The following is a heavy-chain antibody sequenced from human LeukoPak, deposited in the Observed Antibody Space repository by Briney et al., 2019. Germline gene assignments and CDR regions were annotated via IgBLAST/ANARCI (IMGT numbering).Heavy chain of an antibody. Sequence: ASVKVSCKDSGYTFTSYGISWVRQAPGQGLEWMGWISAYNGNTNYAQNPQGRVTMTTDTSTSTAYTELRSLRSDDTAVYYVARGPPMVRGVIIRYAFYIWGPGKKVTVSS. V-gene: IGHV1-18*01. D-gene: IGHD3-10*01. CDR1: GYTFTSYG. CDR3: ARGPPMVRGVIIRYAFYI. J-gene: IGHJ3*02. CDR2: ISAYNGNT.